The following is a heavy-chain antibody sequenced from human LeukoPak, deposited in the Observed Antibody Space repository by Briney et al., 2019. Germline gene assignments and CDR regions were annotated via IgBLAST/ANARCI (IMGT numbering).Heavy chain of an antibody. V-gene: IGHV4-30-4*01. CDR1: GGSISSGDYY. Sequence: SQTLSLTCTVSGGSISSGDYYWSWIHQPPGKGLEWIGYIYYSGSTYYNPSLKSRVTISVDTSKNQFSLKLSSVTAADTAVYYCARYDSSGYGMDVWGQGTTVTVSS. D-gene: IGHD3-22*01. CDR2: IYYSGST. CDR3: ARYDSSGYGMDV. J-gene: IGHJ6*02.